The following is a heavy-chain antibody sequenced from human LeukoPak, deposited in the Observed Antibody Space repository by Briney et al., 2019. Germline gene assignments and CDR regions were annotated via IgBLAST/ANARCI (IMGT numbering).Heavy chain of an antibody. CDR1: GGSISSYY. V-gene: IGHV4-4*07. D-gene: IGHD1-1*01. CDR2: IYTSGST. CDR3: ARGGRVATGNNWFDP. J-gene: IGHJ5*02. Sequence: SETLSLTCTVSGGSISSYYWSWIRQPAGKGLEWLGRIYTSGSTNYNPSLKSRVTMSVDTSKNQFSLKLSSVTAADTAVYYCARGGRVATGNNWFDPWGQGTLVTVSS.